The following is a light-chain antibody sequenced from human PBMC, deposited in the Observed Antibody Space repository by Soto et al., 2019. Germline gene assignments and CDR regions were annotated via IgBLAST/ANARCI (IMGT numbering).Light chain of an antibody. CDR3: VLYMGSGMGV. Sequence: QTVVTQEPSFSVSPGGTVTLTCGLSSGSVSTSYYPSWYQQTPGQAPRTLIYSTNTRSSGVPDRFSGSILGNKAALTITGAPADDESYYYCVLYMGSGMGVFGGGTKLTVL. V-gene: IGLV8-61*01. CDR2: STN. J-gene: IGLJ2*01. CDR1: SGSVSTSYY.